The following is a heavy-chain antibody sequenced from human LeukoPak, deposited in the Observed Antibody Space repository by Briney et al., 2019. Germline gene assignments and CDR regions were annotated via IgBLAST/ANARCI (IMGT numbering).Heavy chain of an antibody. J-gene: IGHJ4*02. CDR1: GFTFSSYG. V-gene: IGHV3-33*01. CDR3: ARDRYSSSSPFDY. Sequence: GGSLRPSCAASGFTFSSYGMHWVRQAPGKGLEWVAVIWYDGSNKYYADSVKGRFTISRDNSKNTLYLQMNSLRAEDTAVYYCARDRYSSSSPFDYWGQGTLVTVSS. D-gene: IGHD6-6*01. CDR2: IWYDGSNK.